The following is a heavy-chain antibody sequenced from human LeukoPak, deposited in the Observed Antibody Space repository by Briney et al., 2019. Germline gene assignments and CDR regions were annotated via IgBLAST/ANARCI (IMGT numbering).Heavy chain of an antibody. D-gene: IGHD1-26*01. CDR2: IIPILGIA. CDR1: GGTFSSYA. J-gene: IGHJ6*02. Sequence: SVKVSCKASGGTFSSYAISWVRQAPGQGLEWMGRIIPILGIANYAQKFQGRVTITADKSTSTAYMELSSLRSEDTAVYYCARDHPRWELLLYYYYGMDVWGQGTTVTVSS. V-gene: IGHV1-69*04. CDR3: ARDHPRWELLLYYYYGMDV.